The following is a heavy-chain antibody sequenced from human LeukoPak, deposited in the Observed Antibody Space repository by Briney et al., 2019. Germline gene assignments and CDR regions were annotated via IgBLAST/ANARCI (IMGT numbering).Heavy chain of an antibody. CDR1: GGSISSYY. Sequence: SETLSLTCTASGGSISSYYWSWIRQPPGKGLEWIGYIYNSGSTNYNPSLKSRVTISVDTSKNQFSLKLSSVTAADTAVYYCASCGGGSCYGWYFDLWGRGTLVTVSS. V-gene: IGHV4-59*01. D-gene: IGHD2-15*01. J-gene: IGHJ2*01. CDR2: IYNSGST. CDR3: ASCGGGSCYGWYFDL.